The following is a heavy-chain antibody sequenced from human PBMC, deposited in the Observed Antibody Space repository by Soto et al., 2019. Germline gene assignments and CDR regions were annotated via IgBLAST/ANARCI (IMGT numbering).Heavy chain of an antibody. Sequence: PGESLKISCKGSGYSFTSYWIGWVRQMPGKGLEWMGIIYPGDSDTRYSPSFQGQVTISADKSISTAYLQWSSLKASDTAMYYCARHPRWFGELLYEGYFDYWGQGTLVTVSS. V-gene: IGHV5-51*01. CDR2: IYPGDSDT. CDR1: GYSFTSYW. CDR3: ARHPRWFGELLYEGYFDY. D-gene: IGHD3-10*01. J-gene: IGHJ4*02.